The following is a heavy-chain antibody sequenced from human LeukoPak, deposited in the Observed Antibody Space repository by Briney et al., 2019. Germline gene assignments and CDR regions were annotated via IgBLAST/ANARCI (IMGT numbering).Heavy chain of an antibody. Sequence: GGSLRLSCAASGFTFGNSWVHWVRQAPGKGLVWVSLINADGSTTSYADSVKGRFTISRDNARNTLSLEMDSLTIEDTAVYYCIVVVEPPDSDGFDVWGQGTMITVSS. V-gene: IGHV3-74*01. CDR2: INADGSTT. CDR1: GFTFGNSW. CDR3: IVVVEPPDSDGFDV. J-gene: IGHJ3*01. D-gene: IGHD1-14*01.